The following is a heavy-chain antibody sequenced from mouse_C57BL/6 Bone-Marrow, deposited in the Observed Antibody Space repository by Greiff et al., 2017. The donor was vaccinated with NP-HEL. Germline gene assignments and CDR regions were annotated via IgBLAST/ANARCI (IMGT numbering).Heavy chain of an antibody. CDR3: ARSPDGYPFAY. J-gene: IGHJ3*01. CDR2: IYPGDGDT. CDR1: GYAFSSSW. D-gene: IGHD2-3*01. Sequence: VKLMESGPELVKPGASVKISCKASGYAFSSSWMNWVKQRPGKGLEWIGRIYPGDGDTNYNGKFKGKATLTADKSSSTAYMQLSSLTSEDSAVYFCARSPDGYPFAYWGQGTLVTVSA. V-gene: IGHV1-82*01.